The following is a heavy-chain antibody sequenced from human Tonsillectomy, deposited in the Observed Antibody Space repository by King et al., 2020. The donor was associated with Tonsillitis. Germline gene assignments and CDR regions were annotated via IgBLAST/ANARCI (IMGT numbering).Heavy chain of an antibody. CDR3: ARDHGYHDSSGYSTYYYMDV. D-gene: IGHD3-22*01. V-gene: IGHV3-33*01. CDR2: IWYDGSSE. CDR1: GFAFSSYG. J-gene: IGHJ6*03. Sequence: VQLVQSGGGVVQPGRSLRLSCAASGFAFSSYGLHWVRQAPGKGLEWVAVIWYDGSSEHYADSVKGRFTISTDNSNNTLYLQMNSLRAEDTALYYCARDHGYHDSSGYSTYYYMDVWGKGTTVTVSS.